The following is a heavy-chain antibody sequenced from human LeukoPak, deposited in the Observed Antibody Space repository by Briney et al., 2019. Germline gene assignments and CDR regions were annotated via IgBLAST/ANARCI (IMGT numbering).Heavy chain of an antibody. CDR2: ISAYNGNT. CDR1: GYTFTRYY. V-gene: IGHV1-18*04. J-gene: IGHJ4*02. CDR3: AREGHSSGWYYFDY. D-gene: IGHD6-19*01. Sequence: GASVKVSCKASGYTFTRYYMHWVRQAPGQGLEWMGWISAYNGNTNYAQKLQGRVTMTTDTSTSTAYMELRSLRSDDTAVYYCAREGHSSGWYYFDYWGQGTLVTVSS.